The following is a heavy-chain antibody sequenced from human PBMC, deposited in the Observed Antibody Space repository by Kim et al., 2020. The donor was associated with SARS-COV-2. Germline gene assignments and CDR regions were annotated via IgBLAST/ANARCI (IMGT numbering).Heavy chain of an antibody. CDR1: GFTFSSYA. CDR3: AKGRVYDNTGYVYFDY. V-gene: IGHV3-23*01. CDR2: ISGGGGHT. D-gene: IGHD3-22*01. J-gene: IGHJ4*01. Sequence: GGSLRLSCVASGFTFSSYAMSWVRKAPGKGLEWVSTISGGGGHTYYADSVKGRFAISRGNAENTLFVQMNSLRVEDTAVYFCAKGRVYDNTGYVYFDYWG.